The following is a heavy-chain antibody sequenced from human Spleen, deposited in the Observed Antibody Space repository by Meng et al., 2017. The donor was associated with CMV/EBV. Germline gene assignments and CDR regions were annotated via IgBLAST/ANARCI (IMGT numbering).Heavy chain of an antibody. J-gene: IGHJ6*02. D-gene: IGHD2-2*01. Sequence: ASVKVSCKASGYTFTGYYMHWVRQAPGQGLEWMGWINPNSGGTNYAQKFQGRVTMTRDTSISTAYMELSRLRSEDTAVYYCARDTYCSSTSCPTRVFYYYGMDVWGQGTTVTVSS. CDR2: INPNSGGT. V-gene: IGHV1-2*02. CDR1: GYTFTGYY. CDR3: ARDTYCSSTSCPTRVFYYYGMDV.